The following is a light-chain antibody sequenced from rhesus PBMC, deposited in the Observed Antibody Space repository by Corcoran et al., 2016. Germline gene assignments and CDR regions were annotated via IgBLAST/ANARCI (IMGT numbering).Light chain of an antibody. V-gene: IGKV1-43*02. CDR3: LQYNSDPWT. CDR2: AAS. Sequence: DIQMTQSPSSLSASVGDRVTITCRASQGISTYLNWYQQKPGKDPKRLIYAASSLERGVPSRFSGSGSRTNFTLTISSLQPEEFATYYCLQYNSDPWTFGQGTKVEIK. CDR1: QGISTY. J-gene: IGKJ1*01.